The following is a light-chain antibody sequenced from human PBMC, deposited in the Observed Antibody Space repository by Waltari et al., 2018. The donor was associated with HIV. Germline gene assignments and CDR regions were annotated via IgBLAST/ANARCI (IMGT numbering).Light chain of an antibody. CDR3: QQYGSSWT. Sequence: EIVWTQSPGTLSLSPGERATLSCRASQSVSSTYSAWYQQKPGQAPRLLIYSASSRATGIPDRFSGSGSGTDFTLTISRLEPEDFAVYYCQQYGSSWTFGQGTKVESK. CDR2: SAS. CDR1: QSVSSTY. J-gene: IGKJ1*01. V-gene: IGKV3-20*01.